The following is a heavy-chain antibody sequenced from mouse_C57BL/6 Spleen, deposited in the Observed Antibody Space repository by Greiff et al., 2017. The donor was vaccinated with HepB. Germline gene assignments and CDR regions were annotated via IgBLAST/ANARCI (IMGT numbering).Heavy chain of an antibody. CDR3: ARSDYGSYFDY. CDR1: GFTFTDYY. Sequence: DVMLVESGGGLVQPGGSLSLSCAASGFTFTDYYMSWVRQPPGKALEWLGFIRNKANGYTTEYSASVKGRFTISRDNSQSILYLQMNALRAEDSATYYCARSDYGSYFDYWGQGTTLTVSS. J-gene: IGHJ2*01. CDR2: IRNKANGYTT. D-gene: IGHD1-1*01. V-gene: IGHV7-3*01.